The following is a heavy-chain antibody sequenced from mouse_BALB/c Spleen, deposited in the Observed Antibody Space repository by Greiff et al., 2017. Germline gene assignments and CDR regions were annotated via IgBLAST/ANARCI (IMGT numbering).Heavy chain of an antibody. CDR1: GYSITSGYS. CDR3: ARGTSYAMDY. J-gene: IGHJ4*01. Sequence: EVKLMESGPDLVKPSQSLSLSCTVSGYSITSGYSWHWIRQFPGNKLEWMGYIHYSGSTNYNPSLQSRIAITRDTSKHQFFLQLNSVTTEDTATYYCARGTSYAMDYWGQGTSVTVSS. D-gene: IGHD2-14*01. CDR2: IHYSGST. V-gene: IGHV3-1*02.